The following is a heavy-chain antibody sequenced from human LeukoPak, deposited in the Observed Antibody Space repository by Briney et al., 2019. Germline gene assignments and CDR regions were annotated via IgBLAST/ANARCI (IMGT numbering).Heavy chain of an antibody. CDR2: ISYDGSNK. Sequence: GGSLRLSCAASGFTFSSYGMHWVRQAPGKGLEWVAVISYDGSNKYYADSVKGRFTISRDNSKNTLYLQMNSLRAEDTAVYYCAKDLYYYDSSGYYTTDYWGRGTLVTVSS. V-gene: IGHV3-30*18. CDR3: AKDLYYYDSSGYYTTDY. CDR1: GFTFSSYG. J-gene: IGHJ4*02. D-gene: IGHD3-22*01.